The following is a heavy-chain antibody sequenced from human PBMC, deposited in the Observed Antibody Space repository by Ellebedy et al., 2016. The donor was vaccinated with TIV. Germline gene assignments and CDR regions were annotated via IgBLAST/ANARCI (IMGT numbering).Heavy chain of an antibody. CDR2: ISSSSSYI. CDR3: AREGILYYYGMDV. CDR1: GFTFSSYS. D-gene: IGHD5-18*01. Sequence: GGSLRLXCAASGFTFSSYSMNWVRQAPGKGLEWVSSISSSSSYIYYADSVRGRFTISRDNAKNSLYLQMNSLRAEDTAVYYCAREGILYYYGMDVWGQGTTVTVSS. J-gene: IGHJ6*02. V-gene: IGHV3-21*01.